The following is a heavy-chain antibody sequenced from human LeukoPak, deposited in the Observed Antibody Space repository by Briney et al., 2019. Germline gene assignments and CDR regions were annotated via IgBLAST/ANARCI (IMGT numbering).Heavy chain of an antibody. D-gene: IGHD3-16*01. CDR3: VKTMVTFGGIIRADAFDI. CDR1: GFTFSIYA. V-gene: IGHV3-64D*06. J-gene: IGHJ3*02. Sequence: GGSLRLSCAASGFTFSIYAMHWVRQAPGKGLEYLSGINNNGGTTNYADSVKGRFTISRDNFKNTLYLQMSSLRPEDTAVYYCVKTMVTFGGIIRADAFDIWGQGLWSPSLQ. CDR2: INNNGGTT.